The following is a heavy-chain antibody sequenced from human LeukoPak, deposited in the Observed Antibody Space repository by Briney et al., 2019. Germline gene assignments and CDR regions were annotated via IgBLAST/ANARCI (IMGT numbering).Heavy chain of an antibody. J-gene: IGHJ3*02. CDR3: AAVSSKDAFDI. V-gene: IGHV3-9*01. CDR1: GFTFDDYA. D-gene: IGHD2-2*01. Sequence: PGGSLRLSCAASGFTFDDYAMYWVRHAPGKGLEWVSGISWNSGSIGYADSVKGRFTISRDNSKNTLYLQMNSLRAEDTAVYYCAAVSSKDAFDIWGQGTMVTVSS. CDR2: ISWNSGSI.